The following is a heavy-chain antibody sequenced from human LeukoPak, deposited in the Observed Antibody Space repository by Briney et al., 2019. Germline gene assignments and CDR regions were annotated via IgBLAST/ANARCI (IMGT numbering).Heavy chain of an antibody. D-gene: IGHD6-13*01. Sequence: PSETLSLTCTVSGASIENHYWSWIRQPAGKGLEWIGRFEPSGTTKYNPSLKSRITTSVDTSKNQFSLELNSVTAADTAVYYCAKEGAAAGPDFDLWGQGTLVIVSS. V-gene: IGHV4-4*07. CDR1: GASIENHY. J-gene: IGHJ4*02. CDR3: AKEGAAAGPDFDL. CDR2: FEPSGTT.